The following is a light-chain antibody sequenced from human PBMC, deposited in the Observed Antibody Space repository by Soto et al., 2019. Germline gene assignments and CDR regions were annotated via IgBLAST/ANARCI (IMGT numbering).Light chain of an antibody. CDR3: GTWDNSLSPGHV. CDR2: DNN. V-gene: IGLV1-51*01. J-gene: IGLJ3*02. Sequence: QSVLTQPPSVSAAPGQKVTISCSGSSSNIGSNYVSWYQQLPGTAPKLLIYDNNKRPSGIPDRFSGSKSGTSATLGITGLQTGDEADYYCGTWDNSLSPGHVFGGGTKVTVL. CDR1: SSNIGSNY.